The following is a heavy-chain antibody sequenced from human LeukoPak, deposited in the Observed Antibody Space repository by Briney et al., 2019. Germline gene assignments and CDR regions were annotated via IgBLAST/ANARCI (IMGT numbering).Heavy chain of an antibody. CDR2: ISGSGLGGAT. Sequence: GGSLRLSCSTSGFTFSIYTMYWVRQAPGKGLEYVSTISGSGLGGATYYADSAKGRFTISRDNSKNTLYLQMNSLRAEDTAVYYCANSPAAVAGYWGQGTLVTVSS. J-gene: IGHJ4*02. D-gene: IGHD6-19*01. CDR1: GFTFSIYT. V-gene: IGHV3-64*04. CDR3: ANSPAAVAGY.